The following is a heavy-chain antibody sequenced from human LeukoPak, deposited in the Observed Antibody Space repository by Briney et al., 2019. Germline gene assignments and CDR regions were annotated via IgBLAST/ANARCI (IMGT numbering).Heavy chain of an antibody. D-gene: IGHD5-18*01. CDR3: ARDSGYSYGTNAFDI. J-gene: IGHJ3*02. CDR2: IYDSGST. V-gene: IGHV4-30-2*01. Sequence: SQTLSLTCTVSGGSISSGGHYWSWIRQPPGKGLEWIGYIYDSGSTYYNPSLKSRVTISVDGSKNQFSLQLSSVTAADTAVYYCARDSGYSYGTNAFDIWGQGTMVTVSS. CDR1: GGSISSGGHY.